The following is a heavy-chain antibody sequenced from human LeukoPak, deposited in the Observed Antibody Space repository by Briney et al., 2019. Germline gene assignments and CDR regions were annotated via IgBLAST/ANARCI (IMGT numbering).Heavy chain of an antibody. D-gene: IGHD6-13*01. CDR1: GDSISSGSYS. CDR3: ASRHSKQQPYYYYMDI. CDR2: IYSNGDT. J-gene: IGHJ6*03. V-gene: IGHV4-61*02. Sequence: PSETLSLTCTVSGDSISSGSYSWSWIRQPAGKGLEWIGRIYSNGDTKFNPSLKSRVTISLDTSKNQFSLKLSSATAADTAVYYCASRHSKQQPYYYYMDIWGKGTTVTVSS.